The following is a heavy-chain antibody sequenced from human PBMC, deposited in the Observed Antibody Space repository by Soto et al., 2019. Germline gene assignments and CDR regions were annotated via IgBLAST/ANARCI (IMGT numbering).Heavy chain of an antibody. J-gene: IGHJ4*02. CDR3: ARGVPAASVPDGFDY. D-gene: IGHD2-2*01. Sequence: PGGSLRLSCAGSGFTFEDYALHWVRQAPGKGLEWVSSISSSSSYIYFAGSVKGRFTVSRDNARNSLHLQMNSLRAEDTGVYYCARGVPAASVPDGFDYWGQGTLVTVSS. V-gene: IGHV3-21*01. CDR2: ISSSSSYI. CDR1: GFTFEDYA.